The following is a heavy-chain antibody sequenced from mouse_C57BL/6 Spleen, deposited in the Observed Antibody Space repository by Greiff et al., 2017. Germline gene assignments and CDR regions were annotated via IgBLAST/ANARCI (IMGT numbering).Heavy chain of an antibody. CDR3: ARGITTVVAPAY. D-gene: IGHD1-1*01. CDR1: GYTFTSYW. CDR2: IYPGSGST. Sequence: QVQLKQPGAELVKPGASVEMSCKASGYTFTSYWITWVKQRPGQGLEWIGDIYPGSGSTNYNEKFKSKATLTVDTSSSTAYMQLSSLTSEDSAVYYCARGITTVVAPAYWGQGTLVTVSA. V-gene: IGHV1-55*01. J-gene: IGHJ3*01.